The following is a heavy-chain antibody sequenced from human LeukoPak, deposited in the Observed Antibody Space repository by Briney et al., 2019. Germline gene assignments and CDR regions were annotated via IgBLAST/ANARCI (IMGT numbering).Heavy chain of an antibody. Sequence: ASVKVSCKASGYTFTGYYMHWVRQAPGQGLEWMGWINPNSGRTNYAQKFQGWVTMTRDTSISTAYMELSRLRSDDTAVYYCARALAVADPLEYWGQGTLVTVSS. CDR1: GYTFTGYY. CDR2: INPNSGRT. CDR3: ARALAVADPLEY. D-gene: IGHD6-19*01. J-gene: IGHJ4*02. V-gene: IGHV1-2*04.